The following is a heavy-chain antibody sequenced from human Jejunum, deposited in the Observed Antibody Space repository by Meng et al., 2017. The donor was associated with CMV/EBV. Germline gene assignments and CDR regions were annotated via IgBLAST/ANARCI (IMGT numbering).Heavy chain of an antibody. CDR1: GFPFSSHA. D-gene: IGHD3-16*01. Sequence: WAASGFPFSSHAMSWVRQAPGKGLEWVSAISGSGGSTYYADSVKGRFTISRDNSKNTLYLQMNSLRAEDTAVYYCAKVRRGYYFDYWGQGTLVTVSS. CDR2: ISGSGGST. CDR3: AKVRRGYYFDY. V-gene: IGHV3-23*01. J-gene: IGHJ4*02.